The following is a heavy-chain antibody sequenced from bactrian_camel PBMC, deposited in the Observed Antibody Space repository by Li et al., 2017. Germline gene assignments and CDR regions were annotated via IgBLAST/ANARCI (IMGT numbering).Heavy chain of an antibody. Sequence: QVQLVESGGGSVQPGGSLTLSCAATGFAFDTYHMNWVRQTPEKGLEWVAIIYTDGSDSDYLDSVKGRFVITRNNAKNTVYLQMNSLKPEDTAMYYCAAGTWAESCGTRWYRGPKGFGSWGQGTQVTVS. CDR3: AAGTWAESCGTRWYRGPKGFGS. J-gene: IGHJ6*01. CDR2: IYTDGSDS. V-gene: IGHV3S6*01. CDR1: GFAFDTYH. D-gene: IGHD6*01.